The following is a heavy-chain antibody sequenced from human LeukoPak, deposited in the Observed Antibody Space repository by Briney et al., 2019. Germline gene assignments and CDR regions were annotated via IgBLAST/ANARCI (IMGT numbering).Heavy chain of an antibody. CDR2: ISYDGSNK. J-gene: IGHJ4*01. V-gene: IGHV3-30*03. Sequence: GGSLRLSCAASGFTVSSTYMSWVRQAPGKGLEWVAVISYDGSNKYYADSVKGRFTISRDNSKNTLYLQMNSLRAEDTAVYYCATLSSGDWGQEPWSPSPQ. CDR3: ATLSSGD. D-gene: IGHD2/OR15-2a*01. CDR1: GFTVSSTY.